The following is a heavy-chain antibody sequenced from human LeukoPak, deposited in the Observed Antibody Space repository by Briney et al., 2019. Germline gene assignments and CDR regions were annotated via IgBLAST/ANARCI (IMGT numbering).Heavy chain of an antibody. Sequence: GGSLRLSCAASGFTFSSDSMNWVRQAPGKGLEWVSSISSSSSYIYYADSVKGRFTISRDNAKNSLYLQMNSLRAEDTAVYYCAGGYSYGYNYYYYMDVWGKGTTVTVSS. J-gene: IGHJ6*03. D-gene: IGHD5-18*01. V-gene: IGHV3-21*01. CDR3: AGGYSYGYNYYYYMDV. CDR2: ISSSSSYI. CDR1: GFTFSSDS.